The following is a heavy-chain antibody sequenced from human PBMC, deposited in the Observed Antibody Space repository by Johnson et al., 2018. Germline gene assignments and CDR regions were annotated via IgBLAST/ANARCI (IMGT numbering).Heavy chain of an antibody. CDR2: ISHDGSST. Sequence: QVQLVQSGGGVVQAGKSLRVSCAASGFTFNTYGMHWVRQTPGKGLEWVGLISHDGSSTSHADSVKGRFTIYRDNSKNTLYLEMNTLRAEDTAFYYCAKSRGGSYYSAMGVWGQGTTVTVSS. D-gene: IGHD3-10*01. CDR1: GFTFNTYG. V-gene: IGHV3-33*05. CDR3: AKSRGGSYYSAMGV. J-gene: IGHJ6*02.